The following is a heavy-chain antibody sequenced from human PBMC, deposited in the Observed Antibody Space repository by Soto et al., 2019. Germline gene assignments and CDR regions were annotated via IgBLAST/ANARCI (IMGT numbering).Heavy chain of an antibody. J-gene: IGHJ6*03. CDR3: ARGDCVGSTCYSLAGSFYYYRDV. CDR1: GFTFSNYW. V-gene: IGHV3-74*01. CDR2: INSDGSVS. D-gene: IGHD2-15*01. Sequence: EVPLVESGGGVVQPGGSLSLSCAASGFTFSNYWLYWVRQAPGKGLVWVSRINSDGSVSSYADSVKGRLTISRDNVKNTLYLQMDSLRAEDTAVYCCARGDCVGSTCYSLAGSFYYYRDVWCKGNTVTVFS.